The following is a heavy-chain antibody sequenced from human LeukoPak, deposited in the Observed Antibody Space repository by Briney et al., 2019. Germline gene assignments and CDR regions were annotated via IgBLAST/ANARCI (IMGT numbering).Heavy chain of an antibody. CDR1: GFTFSSYG. Sequence: PGGSLRLSCAASGFTFSSYGMSWVRQAPGKGLEWVSAISGDGVSTYYADSVKGRFTISRDNSKNTLHLQMNSLRAEDTAVYYCARASWQLDYWGQGTLVTVSS. D-gene: IGHD2-15*01. V-gene: IGHV3-23*01. CDR2: ISGDGVST. J-gene: IGHJ4*02. CDR3: ARASWQLDY.